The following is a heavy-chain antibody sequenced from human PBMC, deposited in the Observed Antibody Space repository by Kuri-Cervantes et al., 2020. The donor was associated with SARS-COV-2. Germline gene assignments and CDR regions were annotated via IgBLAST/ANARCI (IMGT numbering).Heavy chain of an antibody. V-gene: IGHV3-53*01. Sequence: GGSLRLSCAASGFTVSSNYMSWVRQAPGKGLEWVSVIYSCGSTYYADSVKGRFTISRDNSKNTLYLQMPRLRAEDTAVYYCASGSAAGTRRDYWGQGTLVTVSS. CDR3: ASGSAAGTRRDY. D-gene: IGHD6-13*01. J-gene: IGHJ4*02. CDR1: GFTVSSNY. CDR2: IYSCGST.